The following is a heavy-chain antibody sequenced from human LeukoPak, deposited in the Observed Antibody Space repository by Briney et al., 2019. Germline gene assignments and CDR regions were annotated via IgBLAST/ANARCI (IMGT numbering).Heavy chain of an antibody. CDR1: GFTFSTST. J-gene: IGHJ5*02. Sequence: GGSLRLSCAAYGFTFSTSTMNWVRQAPGKGLEWVSSIGRSGTNTHYADSVKGRFTISRDNAMQSLYLQMNSLRADDTAVYYCVRSDSRNHWGQGTLVNVSS. D-gene: IGHD3-22*01. CDR3: VRSDSRNH. CDR2: IGRSGTNT. V-gene: IGHV3-21*01.